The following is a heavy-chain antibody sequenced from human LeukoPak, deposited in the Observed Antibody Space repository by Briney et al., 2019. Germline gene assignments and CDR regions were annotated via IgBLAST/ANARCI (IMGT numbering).Heavy chain of an antibody. CDR3: SRGGATDL. CDR1: GGSITSDY. Sequence: SETLSLTCTVVGGSITSDYWSWIRQPAGKGLEWMGRIFTSGSAAYNPSLKSRVTMSLDTSKNQFFLKLSSVTAADTAAYFCSRGGATDLWGQGTLVTVSS. J-gene: IGHJ5*02. CDR2: IFTSGSA. V-gene: IGHV4-4*07. D-gene: IGHD4/OR15-4a*01.